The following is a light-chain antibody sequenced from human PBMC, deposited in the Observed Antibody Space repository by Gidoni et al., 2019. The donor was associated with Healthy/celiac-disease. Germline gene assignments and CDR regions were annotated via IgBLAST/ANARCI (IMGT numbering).Light chain of an antibody. V-gene: IGKV1-33*01. J-gene: IGKJ4*01. Sequence: DIQMTQSPSSLSASVGDRVTITCQASQDISNYLNWYQQKPGKAPKLLSYDASNLETGVPSRFSGSGSGTDFTFTISSLQPEDIATYYCQQYDNLPLTFXGGTKVEIK. CDR2: DAS. CDR1: QDISNY. CDR3: QQYDNLPLT.